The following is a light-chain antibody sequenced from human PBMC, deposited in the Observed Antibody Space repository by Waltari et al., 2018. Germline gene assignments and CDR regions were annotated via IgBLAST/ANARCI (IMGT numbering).Light chain of an antibody. V-gene: IGLV2-23*02. CDR3: FSYAGSNSFA. CDR1: SNDIGSSNF. Sequence: QSALTQPASVSGSPGQSITVSSLGTSNDIGSSNFVSWFQQHPGRAPKLMIYDVSERPLGVSNRFSGSKSGNTASLTISGLQAEDEADYYCFSYAGSNSFAFGGGTRVTVL. CDR2: DVS. J-gene: IGLJ2*01.